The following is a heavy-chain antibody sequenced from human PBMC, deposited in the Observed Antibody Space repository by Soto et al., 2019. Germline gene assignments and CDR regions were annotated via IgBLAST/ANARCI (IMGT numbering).Heavy chain of an antibody. V-gene: IGHV1-46*03. CDR1: GYTFTSYY. CDR2: INPSGGST. J-gene: IGHJ5*02. D-gene: IGHD3-16*02. Sequence: ASVKVSCKASGYTFTSYYMHWVRQAPGQGLEWMGIINPSGGSTSYAQKFQGRVTMTRDTSTSTVYMELSSLRSEDTAVYYCAREGTQTFGGVIVSWNWFDPWGQGTLVTVSS. CDR3: AREGTQTFGGVIVSWNWFDP.